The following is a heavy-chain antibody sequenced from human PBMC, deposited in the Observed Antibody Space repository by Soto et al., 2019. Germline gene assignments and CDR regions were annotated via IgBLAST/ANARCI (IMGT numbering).Heavy chain of an antibody. D-gene: IGHD5-12*01. CDR1: GFTFSSYG. Sequence: QVQLVESGGGVVQPGRSLRLSCAASGFTFSSYGMHWVRQAPGKGLEWVAVIWYDGSNKYYADSVKGRFTISRDNSKNTLYLQMNSLRAEDTAVYYCARDEGYRDHYYFDYWGHGTLVTVSS. J-gene: IGHJ4*01. CDR3: ARDEGYRDHYYFDY. V-gene: IGHV3-33*01. CDR2: IWYDGSNK.